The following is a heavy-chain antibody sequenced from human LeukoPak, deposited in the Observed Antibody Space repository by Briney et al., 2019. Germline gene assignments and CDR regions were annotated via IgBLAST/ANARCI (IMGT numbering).Heavy chain of an antibody. CDR1: GGTFSSYA. Sequence: VASVKVSCKASGGTFSSYAISWVRQAPGQGLEWMGRVIPIFGTANYAQKFQGRVTITTDESTSTAYMELSSLRSEDTAVYYCARTKNSYTDTNTAWFDPWGQGTLVTVSS. J-gene: IGHJ5*02. V-gene: IGHV1-69*05. D-gene: IGHD2-8*01. CDR3: ARTKNSYTDTNTAWFDP. CDR2: VIPIFGTA.